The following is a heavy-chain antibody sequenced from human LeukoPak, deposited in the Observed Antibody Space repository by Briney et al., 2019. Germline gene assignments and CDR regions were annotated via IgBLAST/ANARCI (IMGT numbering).Heavy chain of an antibody. D-gene: IGHD3-16*01. J-gene: IGHJ4*02. CDR1: GFTFSTFA. CDR3: AKRFGYFDY. V-gene: IGHV3-23*01. CDR2: IFPSGGEI. Sequence: GGSLRLSCAASGFTFSTFAMIWVRQPPGKGLEWVSSIFPSGGEIHYADSVRGRFTISRDNSKSTLSLQMNSLRAEDTAVYYCAKRFGYFDYWGQGTLVTVSS.